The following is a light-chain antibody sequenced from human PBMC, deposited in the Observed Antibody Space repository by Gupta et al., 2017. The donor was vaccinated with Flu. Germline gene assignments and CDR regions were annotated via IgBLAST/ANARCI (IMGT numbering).Light chain of an antibody. V-gene: IGKV3-20*01. J-gene: IGKJ1*01. Sequence: EIVLTQSPGTLSLSPGERATLSCRASQSVSSSYLAWYQQKPGQAPRLLIYAASSRATGIPDRFSGSGSGTDFPLTIRRLAPEDFAVYYCQQDGSSPWTFGQGTKVEIK. CDR3: QQDGSSPWT. CDR2: AAS. CDR1: QSVSSSY.